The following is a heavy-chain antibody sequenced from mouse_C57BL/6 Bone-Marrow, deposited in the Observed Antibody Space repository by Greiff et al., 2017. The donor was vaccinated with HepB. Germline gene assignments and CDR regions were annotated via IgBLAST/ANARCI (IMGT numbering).Heavy chain of an antibody. V-gene: IGHV1-82*01. J-gene: IGHJ3*01. D-gene: IGHD3-2*02. CDR2: IYPGDGDT. CDR1: GYAFSSSW. Sequence: QVQLKQSGPELVKPGASVKISCKASGYAFSSSWMNWVKQRPGKGLEWIGRIYPGDGDTNYNGKFKGKATLTAAKSSSTAYMQLSSLTSEDSAVYFCAKGRQLRLFAYWGQGTLVTVSA. CDR3: AKGRQLRLFAY.